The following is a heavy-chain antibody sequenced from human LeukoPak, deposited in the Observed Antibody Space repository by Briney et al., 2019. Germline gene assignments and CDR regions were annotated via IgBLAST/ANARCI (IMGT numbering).Heavy chain of an antibody. Sequence: SETLSLTCTVSGGSISSGGYYWSWTRQHPGKGLEWIGYIYYSGSTYYNPSLKSRVTISVDTSKNQFSLKLSSVTAADTAVYYCARDKNCGGDCLAFDIWGQGTMVTVSS. J-gene: IGHJ3*02. CDR3: ARDKNCGGDCLAFDI. CDR2: IYYSGST. V-gene: IGHV4-31*03. D-gene: IGHD2-21*02. CDR1: GGSISSGGYY.